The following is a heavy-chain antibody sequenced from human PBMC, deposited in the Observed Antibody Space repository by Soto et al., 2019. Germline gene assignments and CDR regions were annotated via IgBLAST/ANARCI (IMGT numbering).Heavy chain of an antibody. Sequence: EVQLLESGGGLVQPGGSLRLSCAASGFTFSSYAMSWVRRAPGKGLEWVSAISGSGGSTYYADSVKGRFTISRDNSKNTLYLQMNSLRAEDTAVYYCAKGMYSSSWYGRYYFDYWGQGTLVTVSS. V-gene: IGHV3-23*01. J-gene: IGHJ4*02. D-gene: IGHD6-13*01. CDR3: AKGMYSSSWYGRYYFDY. CDR2: ISGSGGST. CDR1: GFTFSSYA.